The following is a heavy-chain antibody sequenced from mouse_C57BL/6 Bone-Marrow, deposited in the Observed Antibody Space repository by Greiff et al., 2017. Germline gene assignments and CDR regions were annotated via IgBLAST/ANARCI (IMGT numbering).Heavy chain of an antibody. CDR2: IYPRSGNT. D-gene: IGHD1-1*01. J-gene: IGHJ3*01. Sequence: QVQLQQPGAELARPGASVKLSCKASGYTFTSYGISWVKQRPGQGLEWIGEIYPRSGNTYYNEKFKGKATLTADKSSSTAYMELRSLTSEDSAVYFCARGSHYGSSAWFAYWGQGTLVTVSA. CDR3: ARGSHYGSSAWFAY. CDR1: GYTFTSYG. V-gene: IGHV1-81*01.